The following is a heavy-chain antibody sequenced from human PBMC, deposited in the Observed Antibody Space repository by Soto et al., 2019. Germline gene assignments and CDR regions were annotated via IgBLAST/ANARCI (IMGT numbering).Heavy chain of an antibody. D-gene: IGHD4-17*01. CDR1: GGTFSSYA. CDR3: AGGGSTVARGRGMDV. CDR2: IIPIFGTA. V-gene: IGHV1-69*12. Sequence: QVQLVQSGAEVKKPGSSVKVSCKASGGTFSSYAISWVRQAPGQGLEWMGGIIPIFGTANYAQKFQGRVTITADEYTNTANMELSSLTAEDTAVYYCAGGGSTVARGRGMDVWGQGTTVTVSS. J-gene: IGHJ6*02.